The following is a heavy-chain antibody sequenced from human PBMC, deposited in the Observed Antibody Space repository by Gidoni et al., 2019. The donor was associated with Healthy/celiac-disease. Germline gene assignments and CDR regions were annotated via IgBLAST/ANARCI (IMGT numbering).Heavy chain of an antibody. CDR1: GFTFDDYA. D-gene: IGHD6-6*01. CDR2: ISWNSVSI. V-gene: IGHV3-9*01. J-gene: IGHJ3*02. Sequence: EVQLVESGGGLVQPGRSLRLSCAASGFTFDDYAMHWVRQAPGKGLEWVSGISWNSVSIGYADSVKGRFTISRDNAKNSLYLQMNSLRAEDTALYYCAKGPHSSSSGSWGAFDIWGQGTMVTVSS. CDR3: AKGPHSSSSGSWGAFDI.